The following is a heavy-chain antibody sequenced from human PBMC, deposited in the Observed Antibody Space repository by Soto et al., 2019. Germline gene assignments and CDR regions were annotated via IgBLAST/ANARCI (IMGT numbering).Heavy chain of an antibody. CDR2: IRSKAYGGTT. CDR1: GFTFGDYA. CDR3: TLTQYYYDSSGAFDY. Sequence: GGSLRLSCTASGFTFGDYAMSWFRQAPGKGLEWVGFIRSKAYGGTTEYAASVKGRFTISRDDSKSIAYLQMNSLKTEDTAVYYCTLTQYYYDSSGAFDYWGQGTLVTVSS. D-gene: IGHD3-22*01. J-gene: IGHJ4*02. V-gene: IGHV3-49*03.